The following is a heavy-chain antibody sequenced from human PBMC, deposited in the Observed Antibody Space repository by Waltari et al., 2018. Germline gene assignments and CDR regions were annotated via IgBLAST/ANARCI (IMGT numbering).Heavy chain of an antibody. CDR3: TKGIDH. J-gene: IGHJ4*02. Sequence: EVQLLESGGALVQPGGSLRLSCAASGFPFSNYAVNWVRQAPGKWLGWVSGGTASGGATYYTVAVKGRFTVSRDNAKNTLYLQMNSLRVEDTAFYYCTKGIDHWGQGTLVTVSS. V-gene: IGHV3-23*01. CDR2: GTASGGAT. CDR1: GFPFSNYA.